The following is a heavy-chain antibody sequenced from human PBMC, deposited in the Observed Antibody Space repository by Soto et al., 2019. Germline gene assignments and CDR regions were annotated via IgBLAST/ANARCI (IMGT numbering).Heavy chain of an antibody. J-gene: IGHJ4*02. Sequence: SETLSLTCTVSGGSISSGGYYWSWIRQHPGKGLEWIGYIYYSGSTYYNPSLKSRVTISVDTSKNQFSLKLSSVTAADTAVYYCARVGEYYDSSGWYYFDYWGQGTLVTV. CDR3: ARVGEYYDSSGWYYFDY. CDR2: IYYSGST. V-gene: IGHV4-31*03. D-gene: IGHD3-22*01. CDR1: GGSISSGGYY.